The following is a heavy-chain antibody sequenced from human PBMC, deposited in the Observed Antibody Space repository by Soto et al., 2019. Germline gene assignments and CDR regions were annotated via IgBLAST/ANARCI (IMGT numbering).Heavy chain of an antibody. D-gene: IGHD2-2*01. V-gene: IGHV4-34*01. CDR2: INHSGST. CDR3: ARAPQGYCSSTSCYIFDY. CDR1: GGSFSGYY. Sequence: PSETLSLTCAVYGGSFSGYYWSWIRQPPGKGLEWIGEINHSGSTNYNPSLKSRVTISVDTSKNQFSLKLSSVTAADTAVYYCARAPQGYCSSTSCYIFDYWGQGTLVTVPS. J-gene: IGHJ4*02.